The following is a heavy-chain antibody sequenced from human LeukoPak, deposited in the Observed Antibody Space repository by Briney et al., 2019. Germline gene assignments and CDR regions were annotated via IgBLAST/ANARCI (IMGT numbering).Heavy chain of an antibody. CDR1: GYTFTDYY. CDR3: ARDPTRGVGYYYYYMDV. J-gene: IGHJ6*03. V-gene: IGHV1-2*06. Sequence: ASVKVSCKASGYTFTDYYMHWVRQAPGHGLEWVGRINPNSGGTNYAQKFQGRVTMTRDTSISTAYMELSRLRSDDTAVYCCARDPTRGVGYYYYYMDVWGKGTTVTVSS. D-gene: IGHD2-8*01. CDR2: INPNSGGT.